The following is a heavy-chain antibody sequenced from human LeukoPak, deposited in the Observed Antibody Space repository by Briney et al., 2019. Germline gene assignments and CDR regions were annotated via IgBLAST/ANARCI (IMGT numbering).Heavy chain of an antibody. CDR1: GYTFTSYD. V-gene: IGHV1-8*01. CDR3: TRCGYSDAWSCDH. J-gene: IGHJ5*02. CDR2: MNPNSGNT. D-gene: IGHD5-18*01. Sequence: ASVKVSCKASGYTFTSYDINWVRQATGQGLEWMGWMNPNSGNTGYVQKFQGRVTMTRDTSISTAYMELSSLSSEDTAVYYCTRCGYSDAWSCDHWGQGTLVTVSS.